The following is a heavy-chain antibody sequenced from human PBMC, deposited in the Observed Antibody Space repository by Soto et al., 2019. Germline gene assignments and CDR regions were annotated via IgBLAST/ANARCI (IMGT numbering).Heavy chain of an antibody. CDR1: GFTFSSYA. V-gene: IGHV3-23*01. CDR3: AKDLRGYSPFFDY. CDR2: ISGNGGIT. D-gene: IGHD5-12*01. J-gene: IGHJ4*02. Sequence: PGGSLRLSCAASGFTFSSYAMHWVRQAPGKGLEWVSAISGNGGITYYADSVKGRFTISRDNSKDTLYLQMNGLSDEDTAVYYCAKDLRGYSPFFDYWGQGTLVTVSS.